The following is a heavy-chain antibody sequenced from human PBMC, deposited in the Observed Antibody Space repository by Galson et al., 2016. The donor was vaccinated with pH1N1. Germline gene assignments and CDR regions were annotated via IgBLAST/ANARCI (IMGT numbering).Heavy chain of an antibody. CDR3: ARSYCSSTSGYGGSYYYYGMDV. Sequence: SVKVSCKASGYTFTSNAMNWVRQAPGQGLEWMGWINTNTGNPTYAQGFTGRFVSSLDTSVTMAYLQISSLKAEDTAVYYCARSYCSSTSGYGGSYYYYGMDVWGQGTTVTVSS. CDR1: GYTFTSNA. D-gene: IGHD2-2*01. V-gene: IGHV7-4-1*04. CDR2: INTNTGNP. J-gene: IGHJ6*02.